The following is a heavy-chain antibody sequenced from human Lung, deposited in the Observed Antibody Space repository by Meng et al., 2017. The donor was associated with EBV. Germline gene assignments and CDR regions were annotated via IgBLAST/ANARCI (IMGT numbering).Heavy chain of an antibody. CDR3: ARDSDSAYSLGY. CDR1: DGSFSGYY. J-gene: IGHJ4*02. Sequence: QAQREGRGLLKPPEPLSLTCAVYDGSFSGYYWSWIRQPTGKGLEWIGEINHSGSTNYNPSLKSRITMSLDKPKNQFSLKLSSVTAADTAVYYCARDSDSAYSLGYWGQGTLVTVSS. CDR2: INHSGST. D-gene: IGHD2-21*01. V-gene: IGHV4-34*01.